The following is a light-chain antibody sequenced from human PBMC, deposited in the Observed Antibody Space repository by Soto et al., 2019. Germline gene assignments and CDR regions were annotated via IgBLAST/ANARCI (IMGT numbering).Light chain of an antibody. Sequence: AIQMTQSPSSLSASVGDRVTITCRASQGIGNDLGWYQQKPGKAPKLLIYAASTLQSGVPSRFSGSGSGTGFTLTISSLQPEDFATYYCLQDDNYPLTFGGGTKVEIK. CDR3: LQDDNYPLT. V-gene: IGKV1-6*01. J-gene: IGKJ4*01. CDR1: QGIGND. CDR2: AAS.